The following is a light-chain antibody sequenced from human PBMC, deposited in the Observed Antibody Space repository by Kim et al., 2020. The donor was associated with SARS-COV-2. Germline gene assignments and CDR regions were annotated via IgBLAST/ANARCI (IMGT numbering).Light chain of an antibody. CDR3: QQYHNWPPT. V-gene: IGKV3D-15*01. J-gene: IGKJ1*01. CDR1: QGISSN. Sequence: EIVVTQSPVTLSVSPGERATLSCRASQGISSNLAWYQQKPGQAPRLLISGASTRATGIPARFSGGGSGTEFTLTISRLQSEDFAVYYCQQYHNWPPTFGQGTKVDI. CDR2: GAS.